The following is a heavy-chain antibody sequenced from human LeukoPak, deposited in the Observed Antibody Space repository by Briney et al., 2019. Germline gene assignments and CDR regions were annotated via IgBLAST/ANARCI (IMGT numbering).Heavy chain of an antibody. Sequence: ASVKVSCKVSGYTLTELSMHWVRQAPGKGLEWMGGFDPEDGETIYAQKFQGRVTMTEDTSTDTAYKELNSLISEDTAVYYCATGLAGSSKDYWGQGTLVTVSS. CDR2: FDPEDGET. CDR1: GYTLTELS. D-gene: IGHD6-13*01. V-gene: IGHV1-24*01. CDR3: ATGLAGSSKDY. J-gene: IGHJ4*02.